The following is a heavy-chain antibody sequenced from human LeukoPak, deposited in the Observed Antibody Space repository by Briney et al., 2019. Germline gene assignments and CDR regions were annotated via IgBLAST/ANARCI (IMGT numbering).Heavy chain of an antibody. CDR1: GYTFTGYY. Sequence: ASVKVSCKASGYTFTGYYMHWVRQAPGQGLEWMGRINPNSGDTNYAQKFLGRVTMTRDTSISTAYMELSSLTSDGTAVYYCASISEVWSGYYTVHHDYWGQGTLVTVSS. CDR3: ASISEVWSGYYTVHHDY. D-gene: IGHD3-3*01. CDR2: INPNSGDT. V-gene: IGHV1-2*02. J-gene: IGHJ4*02.